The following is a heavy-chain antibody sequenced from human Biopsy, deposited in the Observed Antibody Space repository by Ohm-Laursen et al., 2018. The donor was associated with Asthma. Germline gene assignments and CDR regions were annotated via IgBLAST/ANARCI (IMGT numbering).Heavy chain of an antibody. CDR2: ISYDGSSI. Sequence: SLRLSCTASRFTYEMHWVRQAPGKGLEWVAVISYDGSSIYYADSVKGRFTISRDNAKNTLYLQMNSLRAEDTAVYYGAKVRIHHFYDSSGYYQHDWGQGTLVTVSS. D-gene: IGHD3-22*01. CDR1: RFTYE. V-gene: IGHV3-30-3*01. J-gene: IGHJ4*02. CDR3: AKVRIHHFYDSSGYYQHD.